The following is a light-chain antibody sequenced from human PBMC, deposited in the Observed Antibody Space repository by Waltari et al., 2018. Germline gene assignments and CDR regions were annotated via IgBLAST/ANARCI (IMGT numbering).Light chain of an antibody. CDR3: QAWHINTGV. Sequence: SYDLTQPPSLSVSPGQTATITCSGDRLSSKFVSWYLQRPVQAPLAVIYKDDRRPSGIPGRFSGSNSGDTATLTITETQTMDEADYYCQAWHINTGVFGPGTKVTVL. J-gene: IGLJ1*01. CDR1: RLSSKF. V-gene: IGLV3-1*01. CDR2: KDD.